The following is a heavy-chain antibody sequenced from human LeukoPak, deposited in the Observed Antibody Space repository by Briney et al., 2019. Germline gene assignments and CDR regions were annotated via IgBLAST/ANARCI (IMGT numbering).Heavy chain of an antibody. D-gene: IGHD3-22*01. Sequence: PSETLSLTCAVYGGSFSGYYWSWIRQPPGKGLEWIGEINHSGSTNYNPSLKSRVTISVDTSKNQFSLKLSSVTAADTAVYYCARGYDSSGYNDYYFDNWGQGTLVTVSS. CDR2: INHSGST. CDR3: ARGYDSSGYNDYYFDN. CDR1: GGSFSGYY. J-gene: IGHJ4*02. V-gene: IGHV4-34*01.